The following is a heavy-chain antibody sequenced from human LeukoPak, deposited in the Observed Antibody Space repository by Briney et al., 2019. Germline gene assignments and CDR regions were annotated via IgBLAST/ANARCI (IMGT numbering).Heavy chain of an antibody. D-gene: IGHD2-2*01. Sequence: GASVKVSCKASGYTFTSYGISWVRQAPGQGLEWMGGIIPIFGTANYAQKFQGRVTITADESTSTAYMELSSLRSEDTAVYYCASRGGYQLLATMDVWGKGTTVTVSS. CDR1: GYTFTSYG. V-gene: IGHV1-69*13. J-gene: IGHJ6*03. CDR2: IIPIFGTA. CDR3: ASRGGYQLLATMDV.